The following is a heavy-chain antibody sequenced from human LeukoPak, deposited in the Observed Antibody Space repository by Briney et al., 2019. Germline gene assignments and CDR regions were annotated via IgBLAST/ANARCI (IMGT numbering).Heavy chain of an antibody. Sequence: GGSLRPSCTASGFDFPDDGWSWFRQAPGKGLEWVSAISGSGGSTYYADSVKGRFTISRDNSKNTLYLQMNSLRAEDTAVYYCAKARRDGYNYPAYYYYGMDVWGQGTTVTVSS. J-gene: IGHJ6*02. CDR1: GFDFPDDG. D-gene: IGHD5-24*01. CDR2: ISGSGGST. CDR3: AKARRDGYNYPAYYYYGMDV. V-gene: IGHV3-23*01.